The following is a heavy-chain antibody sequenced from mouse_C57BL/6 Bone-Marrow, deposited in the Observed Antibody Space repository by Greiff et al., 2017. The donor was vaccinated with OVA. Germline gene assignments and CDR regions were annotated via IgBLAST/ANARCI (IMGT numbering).Heavy chain of an antibody. CDR3: AREKSYDRGYYYAMDY. CDR2: ISSGGSYT. Sequence: EVQGVESGGDLVKPGGSLKLSCAASGFTFSSYGMSWVRQTPDKRLEWVATISSGGSYTYYPDSVKGRFTISRDTATNPLYLQMSSLKSEDTAMYYCAREKSYDRGYYYAMDYWGQGTSVTVSS. V-gene: IGHV5-6*01. J-gene: IGHJ4*01. D-gene: IGHD2-12*01. CDR1: GFTFSSYG.